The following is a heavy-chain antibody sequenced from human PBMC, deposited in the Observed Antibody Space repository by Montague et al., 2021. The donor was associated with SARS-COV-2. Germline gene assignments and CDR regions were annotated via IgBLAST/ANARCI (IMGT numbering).Heavy chain of an antibody. CDR1: GFIFSSYE. J-gene: IGHJ6*02. CDR3: ARDRDWDDWCGMDI. V-gene: IGHV3-48*03. Sequence: SRRLSCAASGFIFSSYEMNWVRQAPGKGLEWISYISSSGGGSTKDYTDSGKGRFTISRDNAKNSLYLQMNSLRVEDTAIYYCARDRDWDDWCGMDIWGQGTTVTVSS. CDR2: ISSSGGGSTK. D-gene: IGHD2-21*01.